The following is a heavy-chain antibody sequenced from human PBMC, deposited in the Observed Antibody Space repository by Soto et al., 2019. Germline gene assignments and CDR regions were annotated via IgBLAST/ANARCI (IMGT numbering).Heavy chain of an antibody. CDR2: FSGSGGST. CDR3: AKGDGIAVAGAFDY. Sequence: GGSLRLSCAASGFTFSSYAMSWVRRAPGKGLEWVSTFSGSGGSTYYADSVKGRFTISRDNSKNTLYLQMNSLRVEDTAVYYCAKGDGIAVAGAFDYWGQGTLVTVSS. D-gene: IGHD6-19*01. V-gene: IGHV3-23*01. CDR1: GFTFSSYA. J-gene: IGHJ4*02.